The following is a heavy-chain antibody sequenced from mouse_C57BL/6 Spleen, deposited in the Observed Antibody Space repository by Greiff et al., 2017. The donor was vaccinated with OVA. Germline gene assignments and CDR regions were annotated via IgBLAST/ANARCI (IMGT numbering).Heavy chain of an antibody. V-gene: IGHV1-55*01. CDR3: ARSVGYYWYFDV. D-gene: IGHD2-2*01. CDR2: IYPGSGST. Sequence: QVQLQQPGAELVKPGASVKMSCKASGYTFTSYWITWVKQRPGQGLAWIGDIYPGSGSTNYNEKFKSKATLTVDTSSSTAYMQLSSLTSEDSAVYYCARSVGYYWYFDVWGTGTTVTVSS. J-gene: IGHJ1*03. CDR1: GYTFTSYW.